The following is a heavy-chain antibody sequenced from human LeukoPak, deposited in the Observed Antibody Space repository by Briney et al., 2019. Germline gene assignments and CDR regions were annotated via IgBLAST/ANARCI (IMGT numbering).Heavy chain of an antibody. CDR1: GGTFSSYA. CDR3: ARDARVVVAATPVDAFDI. J-gene: IGHJ3*02. CDR2: INPSGGST. D-gene: IGHD2-15*01. V-gene: IGHV1-46*01. Sequence: ASVKVSCTASGGTFSSYAISWVRQAPGQGLEWMGIINPSGGSTSYAQKFQGRVTMTRDTSTSTVYMELSSLRSEDTAVYYCARDARVVVAATPVDAFDIWGQGTTVTVSS.